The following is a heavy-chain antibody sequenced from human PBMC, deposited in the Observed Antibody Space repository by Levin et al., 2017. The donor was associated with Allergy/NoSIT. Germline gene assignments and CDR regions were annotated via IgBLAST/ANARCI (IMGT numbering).Heavy chain of an antibody. CDR2: IIPIFDTT. Sequence: SVKVSCKASGGTFSSYTFSWVRQAPGQGLEWMGGIIPIFDTTNYAQKFQGRVTFTADESTTTAYMELRSLRSDDTAVYYCALAFSNYHHYGMDVWGQGTTVTVSS. CDR3: ALAFSNYHHYGMDV. CDR1: GGTFSSYT. V-gene: IGHV1-69*13. J-gene: IGHJ6*02.